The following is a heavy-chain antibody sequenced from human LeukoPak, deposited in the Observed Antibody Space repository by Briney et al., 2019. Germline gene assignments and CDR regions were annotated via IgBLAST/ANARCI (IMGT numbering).Heavy chain of an antibody. J-gene: IGHJ4*02. CDR1: GGTFSSYA. CDR2: IIPIFGTA. CDR3: ASLYLRPDTAMVTLDY. D-gene: IGHD5-18*01. Sequence: ASVKVSCKASGGTFSSYAISWVRQAPGQGLEWMGGIIPIFGTANYAQKFQGRVTITADKSTSTAYMELSSLRSEDTAVYYCASLYLRPDTAMVTLDYWGQGTLVTVSS. V-gene: IGHV1-69*06.